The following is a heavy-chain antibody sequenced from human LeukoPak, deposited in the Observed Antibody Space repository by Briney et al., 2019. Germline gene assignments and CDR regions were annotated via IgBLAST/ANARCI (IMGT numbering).Heavy chain of an antibody. Sequence: GGSLRLSCAASGFXFSSYWMSWVRQAPGKGLEWVANIKQDGSEKYYVDSVKGRFTISRDNAKNSLYLQMNSLRAEDTAVYYCARDLGTYVWGSYRYAGEFDYWGQGTLVTVSS. D-gene: IGHD3-16*02. CDR3: ARDLGTYVWGSYRYAGEFDY. J-gene: IGHJ4*02. V-gene: IGHV3-7*04. CDR1: GFXFSSYW. CDR2: IKQDGSEK.